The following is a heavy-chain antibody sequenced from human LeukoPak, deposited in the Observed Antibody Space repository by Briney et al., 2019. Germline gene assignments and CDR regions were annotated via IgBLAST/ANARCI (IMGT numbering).Heavy chain of an antibody. CDR2: INAGNGNT. CDR3: ARPTMVRGVPVGGNAFDI. CDR1: GYTFTSYA. V-gene: IGHV1-3*01. J-gene: IGHJ3*02. Sequence: ASVKVSCKASGYTFTSYAMHWVRQAPGQRLEWMGWINAGNGNTKYSQKFQGRVTMTRNTSISTAYMELSSLRSEDTAVYYCARPTMVRGVPVGGNAFDIWGQGTMVTVSS. D-gene: IGHD3-10*01.